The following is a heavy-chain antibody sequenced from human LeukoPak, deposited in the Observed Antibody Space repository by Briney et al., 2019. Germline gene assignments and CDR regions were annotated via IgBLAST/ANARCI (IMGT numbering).Heavy chain of an antibody. D-gene: IGHD6-19*01. J-gene: IGHJ6*02. V-gene: IGHV1-18*01. CDR1: GYTFTSYG. CDR3: ARVAAPGPDYYYGMDV. Sequence: ASVKVSCKASGYTFTSYGISWVRQAPGQGLEWMGWISAYNGNTNYAQKLQGRVTMTTDTSTSTAYMELRSPRSDDTAVYYCARVAAPGPDYYYGMDVWGQGTTVTVSS. CDR2: ISAYNGNT.